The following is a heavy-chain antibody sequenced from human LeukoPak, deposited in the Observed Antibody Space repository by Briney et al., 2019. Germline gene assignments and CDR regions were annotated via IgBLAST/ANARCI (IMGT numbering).Heavy chain of an antibody. CDR1: GFTFSSYC. J-gene: IGHJ4*02. CDR3: ARGRGSGNYFDY. V-gene: IGHV3-7*01. Sequence: PGGSLRLSCAASGFTFSSYCMSWVRQAPGKGLEWVANIMQDGSEKYYVDSVKGRFTISRDNAKNSLYLQMNSQRAEDTAVYYCARGRGSGNYFDYWGQGTLVTVSS. CDR2: IMQDGSEK. D-gene: IGHD1-26*01.